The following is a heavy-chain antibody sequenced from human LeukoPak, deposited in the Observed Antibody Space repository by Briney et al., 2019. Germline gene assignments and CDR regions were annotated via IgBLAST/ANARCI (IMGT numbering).Heavy chain of an antibody. D-gene: IGHD4-17*01. CDR1: GYTFTGYY. V-gene: IGHV1-2*04. CDR2: INPNSGGT. CDR3: ASATTVTSCDAFDI. Sequence: ASVKVSCKASGYTFTGYYMHWVRQAPGQGLEWMGWINPNSGGTNYAQKFQGWVTMTRDTSISTAYMELSRLRSDDTAVYYCASATTVTSCDAFDIWGQGTMVTVSS. J-gene: IGHJ3*02.